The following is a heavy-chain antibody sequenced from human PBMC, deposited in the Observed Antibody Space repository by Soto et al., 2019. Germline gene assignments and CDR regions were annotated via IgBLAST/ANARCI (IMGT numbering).Heavy chain of an antibody. CDR3: VREMWIRSGPQNCFDY. CDR1: GYTFTSYG. D-gene: IGHD6-25*01. J-gene: IGHJ4*02. V-gene: IGHV1-18*01. Sequence: QVQLVQSEGELRQPGASVTVSCRASGYTFTSYGIIWVRQAPGQGLEWMGYISPNSAATTYAQNLQGRLTLTTDTSTSTAYMELRSLSSDDTAIYYCVREMWIRSGPQNCFDYWGLGALVTVSS. CDR2: ISPNSAAT.